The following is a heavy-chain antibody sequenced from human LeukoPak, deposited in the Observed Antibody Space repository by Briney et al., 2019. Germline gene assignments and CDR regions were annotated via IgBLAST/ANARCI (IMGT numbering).Heavy chain of an antibody. D-gene: IGHD2-8*02. CDR3: ATYRQVLLPFES. J-gene: IGHJ4*02. CDR2: IFPSGGEI. V-gene: IGHV3-23*01. Sequence: GGSLRLSCAASGFTFSTFAMIWVRQPPGRGLEWVSSIFPSGGEIHYADSVRGRFTISRDNSKSTLSLQMNSLRAEDTAIYYCATYRQVLLPFESWGQGTLVTVSS. CDR1: GFTFSTFA.